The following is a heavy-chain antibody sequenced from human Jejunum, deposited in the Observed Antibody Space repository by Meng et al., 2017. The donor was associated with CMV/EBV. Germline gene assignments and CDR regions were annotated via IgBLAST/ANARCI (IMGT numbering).Heavy chain of an antibody. CDR1: GYTVNKYD. CDR3: ARGLDLPY. CDR2: MTPTSGNT. Sequence: VSGKASGYTVNKYDISWVRQAPGQGLEWMGSMTPTSGNTVYAQKFQGRVTMTWDTSTTTAYMELSSLRSEDTAMYYCARGLDLPYWGQGTLVTVSS. V-gene: IGHV1-8*01. J-gene: IGHJ4*02.